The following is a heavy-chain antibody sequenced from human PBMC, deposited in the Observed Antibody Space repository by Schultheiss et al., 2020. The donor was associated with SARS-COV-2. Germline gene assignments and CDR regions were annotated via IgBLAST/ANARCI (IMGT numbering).Heavy chain of an antibody. CDR2: IYTSGST. CDR3: ARGYSGYGGGYSYGSGGWFDP. V-gene: IGHV4-59*10. Sequence: SETLSLTCAVYGGSISSYYWSWIRQPAGKGLEWIGRIYTSGSTNYNPSLKSRVTISVDTSKNQFSLKLSSVTAADTAVYYCARGYSGYGGGYSYGSGGWFDPWGQGTLVTVSS. CDR1: GGSISSYY. J-gene: IGHJ5*02. D-gene: IGHD5-18*01.